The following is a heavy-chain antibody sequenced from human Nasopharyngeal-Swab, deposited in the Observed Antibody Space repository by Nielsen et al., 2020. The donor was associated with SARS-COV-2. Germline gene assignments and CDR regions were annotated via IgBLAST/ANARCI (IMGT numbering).Heavy chain of an antibody. CDR2: MNPNSGNT. D-gene: IGHD3-9*01. CDR3: ARAWRNFDWLYLDY. CDR1: GYTFTSYD. Sequence: ASVKVSCKASGYTFTSYDINWVRQATGQGLEWMGWMNPNSGNTGYAQKFQGRVTMTRNTSISTAYMELSSLRSEDTAAYYCARAWRNFDWLYLDYWGQGTLVTVSS. J-gene: IGHJ4*02. V-gene: IGHV1-8*01.